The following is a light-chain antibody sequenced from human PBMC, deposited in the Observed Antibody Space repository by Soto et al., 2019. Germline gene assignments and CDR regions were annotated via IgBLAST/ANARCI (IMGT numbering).Light chain of an antibody. Sequence: QSVLTQPPSVSGAPGQRITLACTGSSSNIGACYDVHWYRQLPGAAPKALLFNKSHRPSGVPDRFSASKSGTSASLAITGLQPEDEAEYYCQSYYSGLVGLVFGRGTKVTVL. CDR2: NKS. J-gene: IGLJ2*01. V-gene: IGLV1-40*01. CDR3: QSYYSGLVGLV. CDR1: SSNIGACYD.